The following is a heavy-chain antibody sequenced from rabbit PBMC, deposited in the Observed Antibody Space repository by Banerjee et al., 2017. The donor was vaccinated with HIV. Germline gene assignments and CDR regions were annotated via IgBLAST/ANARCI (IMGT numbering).Heavy chain of an antibody. CDR3: ARDLYDNSYYLNL. J-gene: IGHJ4*01. CDR1: GFSFSSYYY. D-gene: IGHD1-1*01. Sequence: QSLEESGGDLVKPGASLTLTCTPSGFSFSSYYYMCWVRQAPGKGLEWIGCIYTGSSGTTYYASWAKGRFTISKTSSTTVTLQMTSPTAADTATYFCARDLYDNSYYLNLWGQGTLVTVS. V-gene: IGHV1S40*01. CDR2: IYTGSSGTT.